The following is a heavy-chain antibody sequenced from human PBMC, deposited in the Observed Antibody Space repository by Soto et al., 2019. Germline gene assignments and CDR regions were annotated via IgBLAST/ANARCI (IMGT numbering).Heavy chain of an antibody. D-gene: IGHD6-19*01. CDR1: GYTFSGFY. Sequence: GASVKVSCKASGYTFSGFYMHWVRQAPGQGLEWMGWINPNSVGTKSAEKFQGRVTMTRDTSISTAYMELSRLTSDDTAVYYGASAAVTGTAGLDFWGQGTQVTVSS. CDR3: ASAAVTGTAGLDF. V-gene: IGHV1-2*02. J-gene: IGHJ4*02. CDR2: INPNSVGT.